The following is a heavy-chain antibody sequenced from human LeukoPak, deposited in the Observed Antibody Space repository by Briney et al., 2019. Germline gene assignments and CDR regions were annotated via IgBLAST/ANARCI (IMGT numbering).Heavy chain of an antibody. CDR2: INPNSGGT. V-gene: IGHV1-2*02. J-gene: IGHJ4*02. CDR3: ARLPTLGGVLTISLFGY. Sequence: ASVKLSCKPSGYTFTGNYIHWVRQAPGQGPEWMGWINPNSGGTNYAQKFQGRVTMTRDTSISTAYMELSRLRSDDTAVYYCARLPTLGGVLTISLFGYWGQGTLVTVSS. D-gene: IGHD3-3*01. CDR1: GYTFTGNY.